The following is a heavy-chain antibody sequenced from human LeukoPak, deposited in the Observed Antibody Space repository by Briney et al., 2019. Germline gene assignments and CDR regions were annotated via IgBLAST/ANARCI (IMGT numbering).Heavy chain of an antibody. D-gene: IGHD1-26*01. J-gene: IGHJ3*02. V-gene: IGHV4-59*08. Sequence: SETLSLTCTVSGGSMSSYYWSWIRQPPGKGLEWIGYIYDGGSTNYNPSLKSRVTISVDTSNNQFSLKLNSVTAADTAVYYCARHGTSGIYRRPFDIWGQGTMVTVSS. CDR3: ARHGTSGIYRRPFDI. CDR1: GGSMSSYY. CDR2: IYDGGST.